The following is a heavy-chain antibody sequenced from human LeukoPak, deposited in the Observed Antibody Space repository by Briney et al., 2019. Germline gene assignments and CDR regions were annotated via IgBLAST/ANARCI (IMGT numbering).Heavy chain of an antibody. V-gene: IGHV1-2*02. J-gene: IGHJ4*02. CDR2: INPNSGGT. Sequence: VASVKVSCKASGYTFTGYYMHWVRQAPGHGLEWMGWINPNSGGTTYAQKFQGRVTMTRDTSISTAYMELSRLGSDDTAVYYCARDQVARDIVVVLTATGTIDYWGQGTLVTVSS. CDR1: GYTFTGYY. CDR3: ARDQVARDIVVVLTATGTIDY. D-gene: IGHD2-15*01.